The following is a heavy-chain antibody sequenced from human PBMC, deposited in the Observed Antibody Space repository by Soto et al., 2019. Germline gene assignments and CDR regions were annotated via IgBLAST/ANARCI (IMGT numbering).Heavy chain of an antibody. CDR3: ARGHTVTTY. CDR1: GFTFSYYY. V-gene: IGHV3-11*01. J-gene: IGHJ4*02. Sequence: PGGSLRLSCAASGFTFSYYYMSWFRQAPGKGLEWVSYISNTGTTMSYADSVKGRFTISRDNAKNSLYLQLDSLRAEDTAVFYCARGHTVTTYWGQGTLVTVSS. D-gene: IGHD1-1*01. CDR2: ISNTGTTM.